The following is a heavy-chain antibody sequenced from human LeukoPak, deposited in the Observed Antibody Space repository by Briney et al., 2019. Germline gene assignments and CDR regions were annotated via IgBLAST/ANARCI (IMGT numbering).Heavy chain of an antibody. CDR2: INPNSGGT. CDR3: ARDPLGVVVPAAIRGPDY. J-gene: IGHJ4*02. Sequence: ASVKVSCKASGYTFTGYYMHWVRHAPGPGHEWMGWINPNSGGTNYAQKFQCRVTMSRETSISTAYMELSRLRSDDTAVYYCARDPLGVVVPAAIRGPDYWGQGTLVTVSS. V-gene: IGHV1-2*02. CDR1: GYTFTGYY. D-gene: IGHD2-2*02.